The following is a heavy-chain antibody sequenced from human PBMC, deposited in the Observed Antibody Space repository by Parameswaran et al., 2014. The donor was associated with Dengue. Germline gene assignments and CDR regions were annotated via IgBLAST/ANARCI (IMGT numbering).Heavy chain of an antibody. J-gene: IGHJ3*02. CDR2: INHSGST. Sequence: VRQAPGKGLEWIGEINHSGSTNYNPSLKSRVTISVDTSKNQFSLKLSSVTAADTAVYYCARVRYNRKYGGRGAFDIWGQGTMVTVSS. V-gene: IGHV4-34*01. D-gene: IGHD1-14*01. CDR3: ARVRYNRKYGGRGAFDI.